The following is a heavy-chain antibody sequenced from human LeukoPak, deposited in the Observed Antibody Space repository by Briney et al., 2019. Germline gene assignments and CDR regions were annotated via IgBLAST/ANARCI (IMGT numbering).Heavy chain of an antibody. CDR1: GFTFSSYA. V-gene: IGHV3-23*01. CDR2: ISGSGGKT. Sequence: GGSLRFSCAASGFTFSSYAMSWVRQAPGKGLEWVSAISGSGGKTYYADSVKGRFTISRDNSKNTLYLQMNSLRAEDTAVYYCAKAATVTSGQIYSYYYYMDVWGKGTTVTVSS. D-gene: IGHD4-17*01. J-gene: IGHJ6*03. CDR3: AKAATVTSGQIYSYYYYMDV.